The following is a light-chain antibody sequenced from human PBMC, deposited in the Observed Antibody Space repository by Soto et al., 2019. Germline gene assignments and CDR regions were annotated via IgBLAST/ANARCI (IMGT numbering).Light chain of an antibody. CDR2: AAS. J-gene: IGKJ1*01. Sequence: DIQMTQSPSSLSASVGDRVIITCRASQSISSYLNWYQQKPGKAPKVLIYAASSLQSGVPSRFSGSGSGTDFTLTISSLQREDFAIYFCQQSYSSSWTFGQGTKVDIK. CDR1: QSISSY. CDR3: QQSYSSSWT. V-gene: IGKV1-39*01.